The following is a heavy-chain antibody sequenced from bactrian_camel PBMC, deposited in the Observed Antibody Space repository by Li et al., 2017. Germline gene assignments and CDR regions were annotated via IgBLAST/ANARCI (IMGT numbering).Heavy chain of an antibody. CDR3: AINPDYGYCSDGAWAYTR. J-gene: IGHJ4*01. CDR1: GYSGDAYC. CDR2: ISSDGRT. Sequence: VQLVESGGDSVQAGGSLRLSCVASGYSGDAYCMGWSRQAPGKEREGIASISSDGRTHYADSVKGRFTISKDNVKNTVFLQMNNLKPEDTAMYVCAINPDYGYCSDGAWAYTRWGQGTQVTVS. D-gene: IGHD5*01. V-gene: IGHV3S63*01.